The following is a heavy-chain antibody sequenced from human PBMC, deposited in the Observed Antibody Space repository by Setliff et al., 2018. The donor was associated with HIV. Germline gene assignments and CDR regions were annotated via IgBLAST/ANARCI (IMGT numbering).Heavy chain of an antibody. D-gene: IGHD2-8*02. CDR2: INHSGRT. CDR1: GGSFSDNY. CDR3: ARASSTYWYSIFRNYYYHMDV. V-gene: IGHV4-34*01. J-gene: IGHJ6*03. Sequence: SETLSLTCAVYGGSFSDNYWSWIRQSPGKGLEWIGEINHSGRTKYSPSLRSRVSVSVDTSKTQFSLKLSSVTAADTAVYYCARASSTYWYSIFRNYYYHMDVWGKGTTVTVSS.